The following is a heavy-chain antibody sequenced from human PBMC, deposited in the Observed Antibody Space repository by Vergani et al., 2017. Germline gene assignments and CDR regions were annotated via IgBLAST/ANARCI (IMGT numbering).Heavy chain of an antibody. Sequence: QLQLQESGPGLVKPSQTLSLTCTVSGGSISSGGYYWSWIRQHPGKGLEWIGYIYYSGSTYYNPSLKSRVTISVDTSKNQFSLKLSSVTAADTAVYYCARAYRVLLWFGELLWTDAFDIWGQGTMVTVSS. D-gene: IGHD3-10*01. CDR3: ARAYRVLLWFGELLWTDAFDI. J-gene: IGHJ3*02. V-gene: IGHV4-31*03. CDR1: GGSISSGGYY. CDR2: IYYSGST.